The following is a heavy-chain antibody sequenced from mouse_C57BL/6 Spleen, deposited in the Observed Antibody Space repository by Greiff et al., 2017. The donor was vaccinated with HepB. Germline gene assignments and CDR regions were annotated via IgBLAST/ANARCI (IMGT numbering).Heavy chain of an antibody. V-gene: IGHV1-64*01. J-gene: IGHJ4*01. CDR3: ASITTVVRCYAMDY. Sequence: QVQLQQPGAELVKPGASVKLSCKASGYTFTSYWMHWVKQRPGQGLEWIGMIHPNSGSTNYNEKFKSKATLTVDKSSSTAYMQLSSLTSEDSAVYYCASITTVVRCYAMDYWGQGTSVTVSS. D-gene: IGHD1-1*01. CDR1: GYTFTSYW. CDR2: IHPNSGST.